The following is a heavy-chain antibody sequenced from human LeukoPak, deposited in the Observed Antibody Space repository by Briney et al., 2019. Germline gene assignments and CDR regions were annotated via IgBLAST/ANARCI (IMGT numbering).Heavy chain of an antibody. CDR3: ARVRYQLLYLWAADYYYSMDV. CDR1: GGSISSGSYY. CDR2: IYTSGST. V-gene: IGHV4-61*02. J-gene: IGHJ6*02. Sequence: SQTLSLTCTVSGGSISSGSYYWSWIRQPAGKGLEWIGRIYTSGSTNYNPSLKSRVTISVDTSKNQFSLKLSSVTAADTAVYYCARVRYQLLYLWAADYYYSMDVWGQGTTVTVSS. D-gene: IGHD2-2*02.